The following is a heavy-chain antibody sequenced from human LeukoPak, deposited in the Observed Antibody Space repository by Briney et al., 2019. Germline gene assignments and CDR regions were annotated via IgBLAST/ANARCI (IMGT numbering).Heavy chain of an antibody. J-gene: IGHJ5*02. CDR1: GYSFTSYW. CDR2: IYPGDSDT. CDR3: ARDRRYDILTGYYGFDP. Sequence: GESLKISCKGSGYSFTSYWIGWVRQMPGKGLEWMGIIYPGDSDTRYSPSFQGQVTISADKSISTAYLQWSSLKASDTAMYYCARDRRYDILTGYYGFDPWGQGTLVTVSS. D-gene: IGHD3-9*01. V-gene: IGHV5-51*01.